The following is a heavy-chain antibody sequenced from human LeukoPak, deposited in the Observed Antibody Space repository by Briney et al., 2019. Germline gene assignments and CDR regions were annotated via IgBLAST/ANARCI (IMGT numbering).Heavy chain of an antibody. V-gene: IGHV3-23*01. CDR1: GFTFSSYA. CDR2: ISGSGGST. J-gene: IGHJ4*02. Sequence: GGSLRLSCAASGFTFSSYAMSWVRQAPGKGLEWVSAISGSGGSTYYADSVKGRFTISRDNSKNTLYLQMNSLRAEDTAVYYCATGYSYGYGYFDYWGQGTLVTVSS. CDR3: ATGYSYGYGYFDY. D-gene: IGHD5-18*01.